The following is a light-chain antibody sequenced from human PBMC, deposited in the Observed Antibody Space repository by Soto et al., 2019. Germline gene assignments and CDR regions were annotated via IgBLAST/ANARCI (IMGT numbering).Light chain of an antibody. Sequence: EVVLTQYPATLSLSPGERATLSCRASQSVGAQFAWYQQKPGQSPRLLIYGASNRASGISARFSGSGSGTVFTLTIASLPLEDSAAYYCPQRTHWGSFGGGTSVEIK. V-gene: IGKV3-11*01. CDR3: PQRTHWGS. J-gene: IGKJ4*01. CDR1: QSVGAQ. CDR2: GAS.